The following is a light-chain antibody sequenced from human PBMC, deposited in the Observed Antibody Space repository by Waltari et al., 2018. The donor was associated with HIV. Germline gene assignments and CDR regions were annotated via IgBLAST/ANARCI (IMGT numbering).Light chain of an antibody. Sequence: DIQMTQSPSTLSASLGDRVRITCRASQSIISWFAWFQQKPGKAPRILIYKASILEGGVPSRFSGSGSGTEFTLTISSLQPDDFAAYYCQHYYSYPWTFGQGTKVEIK. J-gene: IGKJ1*01. V-gene: IGKV1-5*03. CDR2: KAS. CDR3: QHYYSYPWT. CDR1: QSIISW.